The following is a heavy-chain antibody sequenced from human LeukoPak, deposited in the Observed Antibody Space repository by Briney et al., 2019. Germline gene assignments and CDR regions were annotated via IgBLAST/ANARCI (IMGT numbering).Heavy chain of an antibody. Sequence: SETLTLTCTISGGSISSSSYYWGWIRQPPGKGLEWIGSIYYSGSTYYNPSLKSRVTISVDTSKNQFSLKLSSVTAADTAVYYCAILPGVAAAVHGWFDPWGQGTLVTVSS. V-gene: IGHV4-39*07. CDR3: AILPGVAAAVHGWFDP. CDR2: IYYSGST. J-gene: IGHJ5*02. D-gene: IGHD6-13*01. CDR1: GGSISSSSYY.